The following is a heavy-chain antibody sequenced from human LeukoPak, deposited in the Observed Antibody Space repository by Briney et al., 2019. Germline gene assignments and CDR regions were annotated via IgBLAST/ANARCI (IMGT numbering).Heavy chain of an antibody. V-gene: IGHV3-15*07. J-gene: IGHJ6*02. CDR2: IKSKTDGGTT. CDR1: GFTFSNAW. Sequence: GGSLRLSCAASGFTFSNAWMNWVRQAPGKGLEWVGRIKSKTDGGTTDYAAPVKGRFTISRDDSKNTLYPQMNSLKTEDTAVYYCTTGDYYYYYGMDVWGQGTTVTVSS. CDR3: TTGDYYYYYGMDV.